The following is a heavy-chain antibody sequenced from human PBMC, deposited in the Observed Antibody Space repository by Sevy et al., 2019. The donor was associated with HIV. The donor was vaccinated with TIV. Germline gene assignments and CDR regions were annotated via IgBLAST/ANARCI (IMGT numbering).Heavy chain of an antibody. V-gene: IGHV4-59*08. CDR2: IYYNGHI. J-gene: IGHJ4*02. D-gene: IGHD3-16*01. CDR1: GGSITSLY. Sequence: SETLSLTCTVSGGSITSLYWNWVRQPPGKGLEWIANIYYNGHINYNPALKSRVTLSLDTSKNQFSLRLSSVTAADTAMYYCAGENAWGRGYSWGQGTLVTVSS. CDR3: AGENAWGRGYS.